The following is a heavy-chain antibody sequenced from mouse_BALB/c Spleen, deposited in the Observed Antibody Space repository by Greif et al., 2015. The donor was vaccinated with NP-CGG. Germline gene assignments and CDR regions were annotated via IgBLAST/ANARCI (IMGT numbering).Heavy chain of an antibody. CDR2: INPSNGGT. Sequence: QVQLQQPGAELVKPGASVKLSCKASGYTFTSYYMYWVKQRPGQGLEWIGEINPSNGGTNFNEKFKSKATLTVDKSPSTAYMQLGSLTSEDSAVYYCTRYGNFFDYWGQGTTLTVSS. CDR3: TRYGNFFDY. J-gene: IGHJ2*01. V-gene: IGHV1S81*02. CDR1: GYTFTSYY. D-gene: IGHD2-1*01.